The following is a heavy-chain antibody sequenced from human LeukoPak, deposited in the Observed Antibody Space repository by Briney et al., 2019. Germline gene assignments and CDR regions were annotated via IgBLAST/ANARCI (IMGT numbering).Heavy chain of an antibody. CDR1: GFTFDDYA. D-gene: IGHD6-19*01. CDR3: ARDQQNGYSSGWSFDS. J-gene: IGHJ5*01. V-gene: IGHV3-9*01. Sequence: PGGSLRLSCAASGFTFDDYAMHWVRQAPGKGLEWVSGISWNSGSIGYADSVKGRFTISRDNAKNSLYLQMNSLRAEDTAVYYCARDQQNGYSSGWSFDSWGQGTLVTVSS. CDR2: ISWNSGSI.